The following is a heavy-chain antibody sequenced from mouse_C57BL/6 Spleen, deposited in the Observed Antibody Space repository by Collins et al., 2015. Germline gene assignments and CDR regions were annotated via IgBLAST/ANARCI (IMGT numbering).Heavy chain of an antibody. CDR2: IYPGNGDT. Sequence: QAYLQQSGAELVRPGASVKMSCKASGYTFTSYNMHWVKQTPRQGLEWIGAIYPGNGDTSYNQKFKGKATLTVDKSSSTAYMQLSSLTSEDSAVYFCARSYSKPYYYAMDYWGQGTSVTVSS. CDR1: GYTFTSYN. V-gene: IGHV1-12*01. J-gene: IGHJ4*01. D-gene: IGHD2-5*01. CDR3: ARSYSKPYYYAMDY.